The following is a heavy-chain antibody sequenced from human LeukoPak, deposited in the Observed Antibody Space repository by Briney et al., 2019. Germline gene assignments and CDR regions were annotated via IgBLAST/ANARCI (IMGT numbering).Heavy chain of an antibody. CDR3: AIDYYDSSGYWGVDY. D-gene: IGHD3-22*01. Sequence: PGGSLRLSCAASGFTFSSYAMSWVRQAPGKGLGWVSAISGSGGSTYYADSVKGRFTISRDNSKNTLCLQMNSLRAEDTAVYYCAIDYYDSSGYWGVDYWGQGTLVTVSS. J-gene: IGHJ4*02. V-gene: IGHV3-23*01. CDR2: ISGSGGST. CDR1: GFTFSSYA.